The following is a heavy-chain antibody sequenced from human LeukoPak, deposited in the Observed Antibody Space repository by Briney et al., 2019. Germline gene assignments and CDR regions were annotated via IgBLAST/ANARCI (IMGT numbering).Heavy chain of an antibody. CDR1: GFTFSSYA. J-gene: IGHJ4*02. V-gene: IGHV3-48*04. CDR2: ISGSSSPI. Sequence: PGGSLRLSCAASGFTFSSYAMSWVRQAPGKGLEWVSYISGSSSPIYYADSVKGRVTISRDNARNTMYLQMNSLRVEDTAVYYCASSSVYYDALTGYYSPHFDYWGQGLLVRVSS. D-gene: IGHD3-9*01. CDR3: ASSSVYYDALTGYYSPHFDY.